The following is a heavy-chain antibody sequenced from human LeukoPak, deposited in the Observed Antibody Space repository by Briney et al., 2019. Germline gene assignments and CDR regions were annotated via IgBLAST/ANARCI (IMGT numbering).Heavy chain of an antibody. D-gene: IGHD6-19*01. CDR2: MNPNSGNT. CDR3: ARGLLRLGGWYYFDY. Sequence: ASVKVSCKASGYTFTSYDISWVRQATGQRLEWMGWMNPNSGNTGYAQKFQGRVTITRNTSISTAYMELSSLRSEDTALYYCARGLLRLGGWYYFDYWGQGTLVTVSS. V-gene: IGHV1-8*03. J-gene: IGHJ4*02. CDR1: GYTFTSYD.